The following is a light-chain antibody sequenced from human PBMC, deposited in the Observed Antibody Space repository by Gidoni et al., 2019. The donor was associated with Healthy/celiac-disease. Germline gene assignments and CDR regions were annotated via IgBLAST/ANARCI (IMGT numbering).Light chain of an antibody. Sequence: DIQMTQSPSSLSASVGDRVTITCRASQSISSYLNWYQQKPGKAPKLLIYAASSLQSGVPSRFSGSGSGTDFTLTISSLQPEDFATYYCQQSYSTPDTFGPXTKVDIK. V-gene: IGKV1-39*01. CDR3: QQSYSTPDT. CDR2: AAS. CDR1: QSISSY. J-gene: IGKJ3*01.